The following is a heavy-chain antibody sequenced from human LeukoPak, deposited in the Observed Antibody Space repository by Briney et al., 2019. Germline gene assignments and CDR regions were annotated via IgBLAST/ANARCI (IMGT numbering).Heavy chain of an antibody. CDR3: ARGWDSSSWSFDY. J-gene: IGHJ4*02. D-gene: IGHD6-13*01. CDR1: GFTVSSNY. Sequence: GESLKISCAASGFTVSSNYMSWVRQAPGKGLEWVSVIYSGGSTYYADSVKGRFTISRDNSKNTLYLQMNSLRAEDTAVYYCARGWDSSSWSFDYWGQGTLVTVSS. CDR2: IYSGGST. V-gene: IGHV3-53*01.